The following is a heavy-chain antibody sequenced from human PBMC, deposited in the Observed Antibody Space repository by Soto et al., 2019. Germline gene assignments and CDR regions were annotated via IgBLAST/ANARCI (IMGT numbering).Heavy chain of an antibody. D-gene: IGHD2-15*01. J-gene: IGHJ3*02. CDR3: ARAGYCSGGSCYSYAFDI. CDR2: INPNSGGT. CDR1: GYTFTGYY. V-gene: IGHV1-2*02. Sequence: ASVKVSCKASGYTFTGYYMHWVRQAPGQGLEWMGWINPNSGGTNYAQKFQGRVTITADKSTSTAYMELSSLRSEDTAVYYCARAGYCSGGSCYSYAFDIWGQGTMVTVSS.